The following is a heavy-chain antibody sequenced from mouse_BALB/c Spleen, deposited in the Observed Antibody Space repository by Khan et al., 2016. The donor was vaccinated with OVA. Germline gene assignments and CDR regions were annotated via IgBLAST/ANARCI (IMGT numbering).Heavy chain of an antibody. J-gene: IGHJ3*01. D-gene: IGHD2-14*01. CDR3: ARPYRYDGKAWFAY. CDR1: GFDFSRYW. Sequence: EVQLQESGGGLVQPGGSLKLSCAASGFDFSRYWMSWVRQAPGKGLEWIGEINPDSSTINYTPSLKDKFIISRDNAKNMLYLQMSKVRSEDTALYYCARPYRYDGKAWFAYWGQGTLVTVSA. CDR2: INPDSSTI. V-gene: IGHV4-1*02.